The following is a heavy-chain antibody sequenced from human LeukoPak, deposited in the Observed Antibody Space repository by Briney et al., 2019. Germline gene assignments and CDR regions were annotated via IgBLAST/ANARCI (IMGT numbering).Heavy chain of an antibody. J-gene: IGHJ4*02. D-gene: IGHD6-19*01. V-gene: IGHV4-34*01. CDR1: GGSFSGYY. Sequence: SETLSLTCAVYGGSFSGYYWSWIRQPPGKGLEWIGEINHSGSTNYNPSLKSRVTISVDTSKNQFSLKLSSVTAADTAVYYCARGRSSSGYKMGFDYWSQGTLETVSS. CDR3: ARGRSSSGYKMGFDY. CDR2: INHSGST.